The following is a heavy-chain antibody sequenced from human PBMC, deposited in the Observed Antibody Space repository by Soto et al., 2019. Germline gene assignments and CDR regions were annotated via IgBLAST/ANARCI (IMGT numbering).Heavy chain of an antibody. V-gene: IGHV3-33*08. J-gene: IGHJ4*02. CDR1: GFTFSSYG. D-gene: IGHD6-19*01. CDR2: IWYDGSNK. CDR3: ASCFPQWRVLRW. Sequence: QVQLVESGGGVVQPGRSLRLSCAASGFTFSSYGMHWVRQAPGKGLEWVAVIWYDGSNKYYADSVKGRFTISRDNSKNTLYLEMNSLRGEDSAVYYCASCFPQWRVLRWWGQGILVTVSS.